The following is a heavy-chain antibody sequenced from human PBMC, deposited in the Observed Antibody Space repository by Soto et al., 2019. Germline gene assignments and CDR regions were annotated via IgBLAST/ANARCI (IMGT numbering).Heavy chain of an antibody. V-gene: IGHV3-23*01. CDR3: AKVYSSNWYRGYYFDY. Sequence: LRLSCAASGFTFRSYAMSWVRPAPGKGLEWVSLISGSGDSLFTADSVKGRFSISRDNSKNTLYLQMNNLRAENTAVYYCAKVYSSNWYRGYYFDYWGQGALGTVSS. D-gene: IGHD6-13*01. CDR1: GFTFRSYA. CDR2: ISGSGDSL. J-gene: IGHJ4*02.